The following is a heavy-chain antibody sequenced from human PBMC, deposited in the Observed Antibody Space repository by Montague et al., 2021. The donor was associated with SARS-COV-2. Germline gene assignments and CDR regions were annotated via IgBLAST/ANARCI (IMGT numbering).Heavy chain of an antibody. V-gene: IGHV3-23*01. J-gene: IGHJ4*02. CDR1: GFTFGGLA. CDR3: AKRDQSTTDTHLDY. Sequence: SLRLSCAASGFTFGGLAMSWVRQAPGKGLEWVSTISASGVNLYXXXSXXGRFSISRDDSKNTAYLHMNNLRAEDTAVYYCAKRDQSTTDTHLDYWGKGTTVTVSS. CDR2: ISASGVNL. D-gene: IGHD5-24*01.